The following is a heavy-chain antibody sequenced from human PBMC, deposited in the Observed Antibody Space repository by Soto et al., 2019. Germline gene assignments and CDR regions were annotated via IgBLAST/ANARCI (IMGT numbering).Heavy chain of an antibody. D-gene: IGHD4-4*01. J-gene: IGHJ4*02. V-gene: IGHV3-23*01. CDR2: ITSVGYT. CDR3: AKDLIDYSNSYFDY. Sequence: LRLSCATSGFSFSNYAMSWVRQAPGKGLEWVAAITSVGYTYYVDSLKGRFTISRDNSKNTLFLQMNSLRAEDTAVYYCAKDLIDYSNSYFDYWGQGTLVTVSS. CDR1: GFSFSNYA.